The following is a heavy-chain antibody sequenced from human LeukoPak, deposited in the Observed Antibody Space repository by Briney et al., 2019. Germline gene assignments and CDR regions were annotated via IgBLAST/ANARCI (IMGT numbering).Heavy chain of an antibody. CDR1: GFRFTDYW. CDR2: ISPGDSDT. Sequence: GESMRISCKASGFRFTDYWIGWVRQMPGKGLGWMGIISPGDSDTRYSPSFQGQVTISADKSISTAYLQWSSLKASDTAMYYCARRYASRVDYFDYWGQGTLVTVSS. V-gene: IGHV5-51*01. CDR3: ARRYASRVDYFDY. J-gene: IGHJ4*02. D-gene: IGHD5-12*01.